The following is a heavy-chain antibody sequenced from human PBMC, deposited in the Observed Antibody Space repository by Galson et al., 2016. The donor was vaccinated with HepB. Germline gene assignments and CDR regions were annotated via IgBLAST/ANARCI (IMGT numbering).Heavy chain of an antibody. J-gene: IGHJ6*04. CDR3: AKDPGGYCSSIRCSSYGMDV. D-gene: IGHD2-2*01. CDR1: GFTFNSYD. Sequence: SLRLSCAASGFTFNSYDMHWVRQAPGKGLEWVAIISYDGSNKYYADSVKGRFTISRDNSENTLYLQMNSLRAEDTAVYYCAKDPGGYCSSIRCSSYGMDVWGKGTTVTVSS. CDR2: ISYDGSNK. V-gene: IGHV3-30*18.